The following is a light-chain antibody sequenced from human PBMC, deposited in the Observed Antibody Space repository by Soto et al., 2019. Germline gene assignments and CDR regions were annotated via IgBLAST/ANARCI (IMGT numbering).Light chain of an antibody. Sequence: EIVLTQSPGTLSLSPGERATLSCKASQSISSAYLAWYQQKPGQAPRLLIYGASSRATGIPDRFTGSASGTDFTLTISRLEPEDFAVYYCQQYDRSPPFTFGQGTRLESK. CDR2: GAS. J-gene: IGKJ5*01. CDR3: QQYDRSPPFT. V-gene: IGKV3-20*01. CDR1: QSISSAY.